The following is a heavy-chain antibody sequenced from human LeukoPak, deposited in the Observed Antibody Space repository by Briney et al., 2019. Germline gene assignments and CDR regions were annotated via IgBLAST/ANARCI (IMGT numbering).Heavy chain of an antibody. Sequence: SGTLSLTCAVSGGSISSSNWWSWVRQPPGKGLEWIGEIYHSGSTNYNPSLKSRVTISVDKSKNQFSLKLSSVTAADTAVYYCAYNQGLTTYYYDSSGYPSDAFDIWGQGTMVTVSS. V-gene: IGHV4-4*02. CDR1: GGSISSSNW. CDR2: IYHSGST. CDR3: AYNQGLTTYYYDSSGYPSDAFDI. D-gene: IGHD3-22*01. J-gene: IGHJ3*02.